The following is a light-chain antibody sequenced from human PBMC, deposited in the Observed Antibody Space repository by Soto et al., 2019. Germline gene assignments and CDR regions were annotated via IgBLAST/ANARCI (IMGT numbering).Light chain of an antibody. V-gene: IGKV1-39*01. CDR2: GAT. CDR3: HQTYSHPLT. Sequence: DVQMTQSPASLSASLGDRVTITCRSSQSISNYLNWYQQNPGKPPRVLIYGATNVQSGVPSRFSGSGSGTDFTLTISNLRPEDFAAYYCHQTYSHPLTFGQGTRLEIK. CDR1: QSISNY. J-gene: IGKJ5*01.